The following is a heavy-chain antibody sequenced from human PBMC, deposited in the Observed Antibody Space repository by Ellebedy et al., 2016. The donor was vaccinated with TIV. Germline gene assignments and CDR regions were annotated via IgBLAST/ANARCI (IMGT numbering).Heavy chain of an antibody. V-gene: IGHV3-7*03. CDR1: GFTFSSNW. Sequence: PGGSLRLSCAASGFTFSSNWMSWVRQTPGKGLEWVAYIKQDRSEKYYVDSVKGRFTISRDNAKNSLYLQMNSLRAEDTAVYYCARGRSFNWGQGTLVTVSS. CDR2: IKQDRSEK. D-gene: IGHD3-10*01. J-gene: IGHJ4*02. CDR3: ARGRSFN.